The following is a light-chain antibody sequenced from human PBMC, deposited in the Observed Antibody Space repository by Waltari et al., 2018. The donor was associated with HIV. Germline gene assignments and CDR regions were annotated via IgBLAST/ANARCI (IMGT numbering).Light chain of an antibody. CDR3: QQRSNWPYT. Sequence: EVVLTQSPGTLSLSPGEKATRSCRASQSVSSYLAWYQQTPGQAPRLLIYDASNRAAGIPSRFSGSGSGTDFTLTISSLEPEDFAVYYCQQRSNWPYTFGQGTRVEIK. CDR2: DAS. CDR1: QSVSSY. V-gene: IGKV3-11*01. J-gene: IGKJ2*01.